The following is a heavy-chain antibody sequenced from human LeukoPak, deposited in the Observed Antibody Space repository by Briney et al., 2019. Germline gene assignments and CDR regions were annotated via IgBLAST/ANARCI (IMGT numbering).Heavy chain of an antibody. CDR2: IYNTGTT. J-gene: IGHJ6*03. CDR1: GGSINSSSNY. CDR3: ARYSSSYYMGV. D-gene: IGHD6-13*01. Sequence: SETLSLTCTVSGGSINSSSNYWGWIRQPPGKGMELIGNIYNTGTTYYNPSLKSRVTISVDTSKNQFSLKLSSVTAADTAVYYCARYSSSYYMGVWGKGTTDSVS. V-gene: IGHV4-39*07.